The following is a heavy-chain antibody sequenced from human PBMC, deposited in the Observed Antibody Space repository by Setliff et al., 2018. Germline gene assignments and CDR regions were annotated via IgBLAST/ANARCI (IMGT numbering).Heavy chain of an antibody. CDR1: GGSFSTYF. V-gene: IGHV4-34*01. Sequence: PSETLSLTCAVYGGSFSTYFWSWIRQPPGKGLEWIGESSHSGSTSYSPSLKSRLSISADTSKNQFSLKLTSVTAADTAVYYCARTHCTTTSCFYFHYWGQGTVVTVSS. CDR3: ARTHCTTTSCFYFHY. D-gene: IGHD2-2*01. CDR2: SSHSGST. J-gene: IGHJ4*02.